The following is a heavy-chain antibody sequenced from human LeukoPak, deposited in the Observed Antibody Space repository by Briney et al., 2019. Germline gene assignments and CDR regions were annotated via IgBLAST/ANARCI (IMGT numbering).Heavy chain of an antibody. CDR1: GFTFSSYA. D-gene: IGHD5-18*01. CDR2: ISGSGGST. CDR3: AWSRGSYGYPRGAFDI. V-gene: IGHV3-23*01. Sequence: GGSLRLSCAASGFTFSSYAMSWVRQAPGKGLEWVSAISGSGGSTYYADSVKGRFTISRDNSKNTLYLQMNSLRAEDTAVYYCAWSRGSYGYPRGAFDIWGQGTMVTVSS. J-gene: IGHJ3*02.